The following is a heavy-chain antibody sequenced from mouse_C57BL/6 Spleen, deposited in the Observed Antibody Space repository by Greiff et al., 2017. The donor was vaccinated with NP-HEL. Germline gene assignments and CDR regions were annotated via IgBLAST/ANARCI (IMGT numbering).Heavy chain of an antibody. CDR1: GYTFTDYY. D-gene: IGHD3-2*02. V-gene: IGHV1-26*01. J-gene: IGHJ3*01. Sequence: EVQLQQSGPELVKPGASVKISCKASGYTFTDYYMNWVKQSHGKSLEWIGDINPNNGGTSYNQKFKGKATLTVDKSSSTAYMELRSLTSEDSAVDYYASPDSSGYIAWFAYWGQGTLVTVSA. CDR3: ASPDSSGYIAWFAY. CDR2: INPNNGGT.